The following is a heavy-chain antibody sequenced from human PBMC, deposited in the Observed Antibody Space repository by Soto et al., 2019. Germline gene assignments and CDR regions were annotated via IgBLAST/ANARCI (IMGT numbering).Heavy chain of an antibody. J-gene: IGHJ6*02. V-gene: IGHV1-2*04. D-gene: IGHD2-2*01. CDR1: GYTFTGCY. CDR2: INPNSGGT. CDR3: ARGGEDCSSTSCPGFYYYYGMDV. Sequence: ASVKVSCKASGYTFTGCYMHCVRQAPGQGLEWMGWINPNSGGTNYAQKFQGWVTMTRDTSISTAYMELSRLRSDDTAVYYCARGGEDCSSTSCPGFYYYYGMDVWGQGTTVTVSS.